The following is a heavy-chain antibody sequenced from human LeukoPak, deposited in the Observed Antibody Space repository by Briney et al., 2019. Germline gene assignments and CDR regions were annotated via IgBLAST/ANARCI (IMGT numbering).Heavy chain of an antibody. Sequence: LEWIGYIYYSGSPNYNPSLKSRVTISVDTSKNQFSLKLSSVTAADTAVYYGASGWGSYTFFDYWGQGTLVTVSS. J-gene: IGHJ4*02. D-gene: IGHD3-16*01. CDR2: IYYSGSP. V-gene: IGHV4-59*08. CDR3: ASGWGSYTFFDY.